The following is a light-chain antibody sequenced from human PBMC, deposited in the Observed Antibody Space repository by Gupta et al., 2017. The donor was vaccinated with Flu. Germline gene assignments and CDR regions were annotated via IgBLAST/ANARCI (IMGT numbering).Light chain of an antibody. Sequence: QSALTQPASVSGSPGQSITISCPGTSSAVGNYNYVSWHQHHPCSAPKLIIYEDNKRPSGVSYRFSGSKSGNTASLTISGLQAEDEGDYYCCSYAGSLNWVFGGGTKLTVL. CDR1: SSAVGNYNY. CDR3: CSYAGSLNWV. CDR2: EDN. V-gene: IGLV2-23*01. J-gene: IGLJ3*02.